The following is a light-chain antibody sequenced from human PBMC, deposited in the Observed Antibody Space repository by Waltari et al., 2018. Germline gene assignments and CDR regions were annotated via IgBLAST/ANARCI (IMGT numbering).Light chain of an antibody. V-gene: IGKV3-20*01. Sequence: EIVLTQSPGTLSLSPGERATLSCRASQSVSSSPLAWYKQKRGQAPRLLIYGVSSRATGIPDRFSGSGSGTDFTLTVSRLEPEDFAVYYCQQYGSSPVTFGGGTKVEIK. CDR1: QSVSSSP. CDR3: QQYGSSPVT. J-gene: IGKJ4*01. CDR2: GVS.